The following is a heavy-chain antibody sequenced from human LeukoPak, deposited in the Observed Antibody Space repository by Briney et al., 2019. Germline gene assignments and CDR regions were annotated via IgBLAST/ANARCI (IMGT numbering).Heavy chain of an antibody. J-gene: IGHJ4*02. CDR1: GFTFSSYG. V-gene: IGHV3-23*01. CDR2: ITGSGGGT. D-gene: IGHD6-6*01. Sequence: GGSLRLSCAASGFTFSSYGMSWVRQAPGKGLEWVSAITGSGGGTFYADSVKGRFTISRDNSKNTLYLQMNSLRADDTAVYYCAKASSSGPSNYWGQGTLVTVSS. CDR3: AKASSSGPSNY.